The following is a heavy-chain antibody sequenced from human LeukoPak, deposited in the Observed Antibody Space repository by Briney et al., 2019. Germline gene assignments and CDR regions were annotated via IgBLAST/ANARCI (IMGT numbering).Heavy chain of an antibody. D-gene: IGHD6-13*01. J-gene: IGHJ3*02. Sequence: GGSLRLSCAASGFTFSDYYISWIRQAPGKGLEWVSYISSSGSTIYYADSVKGRFTISRDNAKNSLYLQMNSLRAEDTAVYYCASSLYSSGWSLNSGAFDIWGQGTMVTVSS. V-gene: IGHV3-11*01. CDR2: ISSSGSTI. CDR1: GFTFSDYY. CDR3: ASSLYSSGWSLNSGAFDI.